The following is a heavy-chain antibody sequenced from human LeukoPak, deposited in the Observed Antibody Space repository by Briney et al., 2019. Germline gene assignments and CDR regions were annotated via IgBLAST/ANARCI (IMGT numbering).Heavy chain of an antibody. CDR1: GFTFSSYS. CDR3: ARDHYYYYGMDV. Sequence: TGGSLRLSCAASGFTFSSYSMNWVRQAPGKGLEWVSSISSSSSYIYYADSVKGRFTISRDNAKNSLYLQMNSLRAEDTAVYYCARDHYYYYGMDVWGQGTTVTVSS. V-gene: IGHV3-21*01. CDR2: ISSSSSYI. J-gene: IGHJ6*02.